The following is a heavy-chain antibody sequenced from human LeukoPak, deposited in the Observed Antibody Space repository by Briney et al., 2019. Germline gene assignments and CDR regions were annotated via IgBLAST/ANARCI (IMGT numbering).Heavy chain of an antibody. V-gene: IGHV1-18*01. D-gene: IGHD6-6*01. CDR2: ISAYNGNT. Sequence: ASVKVSCKASGYTFTSYGISWVRQATGQGLEWMGWISAYNGNTNYAQKLQGRVTMTTDTSTNTAYMELRSLRSDDTAVYYCARVYSSSSEGDYWGQGTLVTVSS. CDR3: ARVYSSSSEGDY. J-gene: IGHJ4*02. CDR1: GYTFTSYG.